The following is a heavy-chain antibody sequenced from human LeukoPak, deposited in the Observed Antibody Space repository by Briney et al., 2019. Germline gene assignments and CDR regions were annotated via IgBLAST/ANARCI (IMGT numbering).Heavy chain of an antibody. J-gene: IGHJ6*03. V-gene: IGHV1-69*13. D-gene: IGHD3-10*01. Sequence: SVKVSCKASGGTFSSYAISWVRQAPGQGLEWMGGIIPIFGTANYAQKFQGRVTITADESTSTAYMELSSLRSEDTAVYYCARWRASGGYYYYYYMDVWGKGTTVTVPS. CDR2: IIPIFGTA. CDR3: ARWRASGGYYYYYYMDV. CDR1: GGTFSSYA.